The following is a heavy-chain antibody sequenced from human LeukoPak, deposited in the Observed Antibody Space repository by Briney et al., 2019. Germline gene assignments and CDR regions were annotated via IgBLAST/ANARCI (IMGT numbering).Heavy chain of an antibody. CDR1: GGSISSYY. V-gene: IGHV4-59*01. J-gene: IGHJ5*02. Sequence: SETLSLTCTVSGGSISSYYWSWIRQPPGKGLEWIGYISYTGSTNYNPSLKSRVTISVDTSKNQFSLKLSSVTAADTAVYYCARNPENWFDPWGQGTLVTVSS. CDR2: ISYTGST. CDR3: ARNPENWFDP.